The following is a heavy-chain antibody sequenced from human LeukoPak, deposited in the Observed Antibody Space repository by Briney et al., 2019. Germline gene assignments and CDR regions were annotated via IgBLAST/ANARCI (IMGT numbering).Heavy chain of an antibody. CDR1: GFIVSSND. D-gene: IGHD3-10*02. V-gene: IGHV3-66*01. J-gene: IGHJ6*04. Sequence: GGSLRLSCAASGFIVSSNDMTWVRQAPGKGLEWVSVIYSGGTTYYADSVKDRFTISRDNSKNTLYLQMNRLRAEDMAVYYCAELGITMIGGVWGKGTTVTISS. CDR3: AELGITMIGGV. CDR2: IYSGGTT.